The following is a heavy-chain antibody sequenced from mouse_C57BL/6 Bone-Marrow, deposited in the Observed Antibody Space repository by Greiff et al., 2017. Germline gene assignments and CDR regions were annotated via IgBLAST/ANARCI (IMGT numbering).Heavy chain of an antibody. CDR1: GYTFTDYE. Sequence: QVQLQQSGAELVRPGASVTLSCKASGYTFTDYEMHWVKQTPVHGLEWIGAIDPETGGTAYNQKFKGKAILTADKSSSTAYMELRSLTSEDSAVYYCTRLLKGYSYYFDYWGQGTTLTVSS. D-gene: IGHD2-3*01. CDR3: TRLLKGYSYYFDY. V-gene: IGHV1-15*01. CDR2: IDPETGGT. J-gene: IGHJ2*01.